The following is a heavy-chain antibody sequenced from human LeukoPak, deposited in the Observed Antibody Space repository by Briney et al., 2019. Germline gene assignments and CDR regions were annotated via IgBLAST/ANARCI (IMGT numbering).Heavy chain of an antibody. CDR3: ARGPGGRHFDY. V-gene: IGHV3-48*01. CDR1: GFTFSSYS. J-gene: IGHJ4*02. Sequence: PGGSLRLSCAASGFTFSSYSMNWVRQAPGKGLEWVSSISSSSSTIYYADSVKGRFTISRDNAKNSLYLQMNSLRAEDTAVYYCARGPGGRHFDYWGQGTLVTVSS. CDR2: ISSSSSTI. D-gene: IGHD3-10*01.